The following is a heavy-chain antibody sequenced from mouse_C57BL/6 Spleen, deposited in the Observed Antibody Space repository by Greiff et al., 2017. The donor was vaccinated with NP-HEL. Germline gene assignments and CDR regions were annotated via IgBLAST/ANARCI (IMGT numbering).Heavy chain of an antibody. J-gene: IGHJ2*01. CDR3: ARASLGSNY. CDR1: GYSITSGYY. V-gene: IGHV3-6*01. Sequence: EVQLQQSGPGLVKPSQSLSLTCSVTGYSITSGYYWNWIRQFPGNKLEWMGYISYDGSNNYNPSLKNRISITRDTSKNQFFLKLNSVTTEDTATYYCARASLGSNYWGRGTTLTVSS. D-gene: IGHD1-1*01. CDR2: ISYDGSN.